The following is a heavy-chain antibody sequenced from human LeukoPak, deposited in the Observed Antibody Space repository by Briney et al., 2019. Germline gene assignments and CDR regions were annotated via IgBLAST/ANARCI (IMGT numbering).Heavy chain of an antibody. D-gene: IGHD3-10*01. CDR2: INPNSGAT. CDR1: GYTFTGYY. CDR3: AREGREFGPHKLAGFDY. Sequence: ASVTVSCKASGYTFTGYYMHWVRQAPGQGLEWMGWINPNSGATNYVQEFQGRVTMTRDTSISTAYMELSGLRSDDTAILYCAREGREFGPHKLAGFDYWGQGTLVTVSS. V-gene: IGHV1-2*02. J-gene: IGHJ4*02.